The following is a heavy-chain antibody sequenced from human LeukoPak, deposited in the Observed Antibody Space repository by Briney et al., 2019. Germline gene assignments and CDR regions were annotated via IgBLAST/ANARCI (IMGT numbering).Heavy chain of an antibody. CDR2: INPNSGGT. D-gene: IGHD5-24*01. V-gene: IGHV1-2*02. CDR1: GYTFTDYY. Sequence: GASVKVSCKASGYTFTDYYMHWVRQAPGQGLEWMGWINPNSGGTNYAQKFQGRVTMARDTSISTAYMELSRLRSDDTAVYYCARGRKRWLQFPNFLDYWGQGTLVTVSS. CDR3: ARGRKRWLQFPNFLDY. J-gene: IGHJ4*02.